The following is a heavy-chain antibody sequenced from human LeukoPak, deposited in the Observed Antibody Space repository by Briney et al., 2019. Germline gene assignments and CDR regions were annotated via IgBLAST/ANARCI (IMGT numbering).Heavy chain of an antibody. CDR3: ARNRRTYSGYDYLNFDY. CDR2: IYYSGST. J-gene: IGHJ4*02. V-gene: IGHV4-39*07. Sequence: SETLSLTCTVSGGSISSSSYYWGWIRQPPGKGLEWIGSIYYSGSTYYNPSLKSRVTISVDTSKNQFSLKLSSVTAADTAVYYCARNRRTYSGYDYLNFDYWGQGTLVTVSS. D-gene: IGHD5-12*01. CDR1: GGSISSSSYY.